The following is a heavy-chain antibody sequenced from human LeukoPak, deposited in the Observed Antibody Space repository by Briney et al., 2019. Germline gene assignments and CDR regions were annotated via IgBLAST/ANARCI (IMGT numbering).Heavy chain of an antibody. Sequence: SETLSLTCTVSGGSISSYYWSWIRQPPGKGLEWIGYIYYSGNTIYNPSLKSRVTISVDTSNNQFSLKLSSVTAADTAVYFCARESVRGVDTTMVHYFDYWGQGILVTVSS. V-gene: IGHV4-59*01. CDR2: IYYSGNT. D-gene: IGHD5-18*01. J-gene: IGHJ4*02. CDR3: ARESVRGVDTTMVHYFDY. CDR1: GGSISSYY.